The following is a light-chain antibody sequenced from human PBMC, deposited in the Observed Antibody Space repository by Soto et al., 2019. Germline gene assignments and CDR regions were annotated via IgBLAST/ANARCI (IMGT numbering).Light chain of an antibody. CDR1: QSLLHSNGFTY. J-gene: IGKJ5*01. CDR3: MQALQTPRT. CDR2: LGS. Sequence: DIVMTQSPLSLPVTPGEPASISCRSSQSLLHSNGFTYLDWYLQKPGQSPQLLIYLGSNRASGVPDRFSGSGSGTEFTLKISRVDAEDVGVYYCMQALQTPRTFGQGTRLEIK. V-gene: IGKV2-28*01.